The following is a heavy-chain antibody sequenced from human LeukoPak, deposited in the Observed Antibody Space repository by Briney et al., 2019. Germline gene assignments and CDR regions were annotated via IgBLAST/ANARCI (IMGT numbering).Heavy chain of an antibody. D-gene: IGHD1-26*01. V-gene: IGHV4-59*01. J-gene: IGHJ3*02. CDR2: IYYSGST. CDR1: GGSISSYY. Sequence: SETLSLTCTVSGGSISSYYWSWIRQPPGKGLEWIGYIYYSGSTNYNPSLKSRVTISVDTSKNQFSLKLSSVTAADTAVYYCARVSGGSYYLDAFDIWGQGTMVTVSS. CDR3: ARVSGGSYYLDAFDI.